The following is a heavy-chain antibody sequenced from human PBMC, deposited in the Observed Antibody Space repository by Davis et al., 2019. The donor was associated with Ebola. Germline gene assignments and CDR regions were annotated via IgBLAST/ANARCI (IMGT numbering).Heavy chain of an antibody. CDR2: ISGSGGST. V-gene: IGHV3-23*01. CDR1: GFTFSSYA. CDR3: ARATVTTSRYFQH. D-gene: IGHD4-17*01. Sequence: GESLKISCAASGFTFSSYAMSWVRQAPGKGLEWVSAISGSGGSTYYADSVKGRFTISRDNSKNTLYLQMNSLRAEDTAVYYCARATVTTSRYFQHWGQGTLVTVSS. J-gene: IGHJ1*01.